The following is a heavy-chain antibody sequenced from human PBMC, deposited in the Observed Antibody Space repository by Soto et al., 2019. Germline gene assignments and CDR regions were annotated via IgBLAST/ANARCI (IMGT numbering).Heavy chain of an antibody. D-gene: IGHD1-1*01. CDR3: ARGFNSDLYYYYCMDV. CDR2: IIPIFGTA. CDR1: GGTFSSYA. J-gene: IGHJ6*02. V-gene: IGHV1-69*01. Sequence: QVQLVQSGAEVKKPGSSVKVSCKASGGTFSSYAVSWVRQAPGQGLEWMGGIIPIFGTANYAQKFQGRVTITADETTSTAYMELSSLRSEDTAVYYCARGFNSDLYYYYCMDVWGQGTTVTVSS.